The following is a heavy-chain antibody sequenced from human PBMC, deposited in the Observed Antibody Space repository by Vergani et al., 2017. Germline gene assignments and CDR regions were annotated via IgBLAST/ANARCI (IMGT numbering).Heavy chain of an antibody. CDR3: ARRDSYYYGSGSYYMGTYYYYYGMDV. V-gene: IGHV3-7*01. Sequence: EVQLVESGGGLVQPGGSLRLSCAASGFTFSSYWMSWVCQAPGKGLEWVANIKQDGSEKYYVDSVKGRFTISRDNAKNSLYLQMNSLRAEDTAVYYCARRDSYYYGSGSYYMGTYYYYYGMDVWGQGTTVTVSS. CDR2: IKQDGSEK. D-gene: IGHD3-10*01. J-gene: IGHJ6*02. CDR1: GFTFSSYW.